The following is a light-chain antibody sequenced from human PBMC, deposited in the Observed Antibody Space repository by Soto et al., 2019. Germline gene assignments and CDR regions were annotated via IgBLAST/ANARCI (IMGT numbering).Light chain of an antibody. CDR2: GAS. Sequence: EIVLTQSPGTLSLSPGERATLSCRASQTVSSFYLAWYQQKPGQAPRLLIFGASSRATGIPDRFSGSGSGTDFTLANSRLEPEDFAVYYCQQYSSSHRTFGQGTKVEIK. CDR3: QQYSSSHRT. V-gene: IGKV3-20*01. J-gene: IGKJ1*01. CDR1: QTVSSFY.